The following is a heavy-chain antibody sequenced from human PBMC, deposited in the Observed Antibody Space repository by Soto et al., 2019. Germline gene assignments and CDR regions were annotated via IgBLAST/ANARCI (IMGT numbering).Heavy chain of an antibody. Sequence: EVQLVESGGGLVQPGGSPRLSCAASGFTVSSNYMSWVRQAPGKGLEWVSVIYSGGSTYYADSVKGRFTISRDNSKNTLYLQMNSLRAEDTAVYYCARDRIPTGMDVWGQGTTVTVSS. CDR3: ARDRIPTGMDV. CDR1: GFTVSSNY. CDR2: IYSGGST. V-gene: IGHV3-66*01. J-gene: IGHJ6*02.